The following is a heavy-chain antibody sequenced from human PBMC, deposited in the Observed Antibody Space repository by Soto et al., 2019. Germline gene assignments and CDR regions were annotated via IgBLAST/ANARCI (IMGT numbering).Heavy chain of an antibody. CDR1: GFTFSSYG. CDR2: ISYDGSNK. CDR3: AKDLRPSRKTGTPSHYYYYGMDV. Sequence: GGSLRLSCAASGFTFSSYGMHWVRQAPGKGLEWVAVISYDGSNKYYADSVKGRFTISRDNSKNTLYLQMNSLRAEDTAVYYCAKDLRPSRKTGTPSHYYYYGMDVWGQGTTVTVSS. J-gene: IGHJ6*02. V-gene: IGHV3-30*18. D-gene: IGHD1-7*01.